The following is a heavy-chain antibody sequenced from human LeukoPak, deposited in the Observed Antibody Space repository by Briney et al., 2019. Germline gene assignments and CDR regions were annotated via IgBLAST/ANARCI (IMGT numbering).Heavy chain of an antibody. J-gene: IGHJ3*02. CDR1: GFIFSSYW. CDR2: IKQTGSEN. D-gene: IGHD2-21*01. Sequence: GGSLRLSCAASGFIFSSYWMTWVRQAPGKGLEWVANIKQTGSENSYVDSVKGRFTISRDNAKNSLYLQINSLRAEDTAVYYCASSSGGDCSPFCGLDAFDIWGQGTMVTVSS. CDR3: ASSSGGDCSPFCGLDAFDI. V-gene: IGHV3-7*03.